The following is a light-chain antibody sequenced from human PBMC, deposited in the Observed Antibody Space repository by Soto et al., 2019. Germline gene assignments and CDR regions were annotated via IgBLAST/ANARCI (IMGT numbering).Light chain of an antibody. V-gene: IGKV1-5*01. Sequence: DLPMTQSPSTLSASLGDSVTITCRASQSISYRLAWYQQKTGKAPKLLIYDDSSLESGVPSTLSGSGSGTELNLTITRLQPDDFATYYCRQYASYSPTCGQGTKVDIK. J-gene: IGKJ1*01. CDR3: RQYASYSPT. CDR1: QSISYR. CDR2: DDS.